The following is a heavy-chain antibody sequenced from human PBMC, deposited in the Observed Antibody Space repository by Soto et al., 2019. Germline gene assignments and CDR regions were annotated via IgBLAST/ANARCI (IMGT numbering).Heavy chain of an antibody. CDR1: GFTFSSYS. V-gene: IGHV3-48*01. D-gene: IGHD3-3*01. CDR2: ISSSSSTI. J-gene: IGHJ6*03. Sequence: GGSLRLSCAASGFTFSSYSMNWVRQAPGKGLEWVSYISSSSSTIYYADSVKGRFTISRDNAKNSLYLQMNSLRAEDTAVYYCARMGDLWTSYWVYYYMDVWGKGTTVTVSS. CDR3: ARMGDLWTSYWVYYYMDV.